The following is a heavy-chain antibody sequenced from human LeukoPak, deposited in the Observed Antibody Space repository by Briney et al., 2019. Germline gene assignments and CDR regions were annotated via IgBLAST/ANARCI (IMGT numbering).Heavy chain of an antibody. Sequence: GASVKVSCKTSGYTFTNYGISWVRQAPGLGLEWMGWVSAYNGNTNYAQKVQGRVTMTTDTSTSTAYMELRSLRFDDTAVYYCARDQSVRLLQTSSTYFKHVFAIWGQGSMVTVSS. J-gene: IGHJ3*02. CDR2: VSAYNGNT. CDR1: GYTFTNYG. V-gene: IGHV1-18*01. CDR3: ARDQSVRLLQTSSTYFKHVFAI. D-gene: IGHD6-13*01.